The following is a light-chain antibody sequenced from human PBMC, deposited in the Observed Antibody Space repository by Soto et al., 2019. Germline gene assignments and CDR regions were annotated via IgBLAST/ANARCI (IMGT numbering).Light chain of an antibody. V-gene: IGLV2-23*01. CDR3: CSYVGARTYV. J-gene: IGLJ1*01. CDR2: EGN. Sequence: QSALTQPASGSGSAGQSITISCTGSESDVGSFGPVSWYQQHPGQVPKLIIYEGNRRPSGVSSRFSGSKSGNTASLTISGLQAEDEADYYCCSYVGARTYVFGTGTKVTVL. CDR1: ESDVGSFGP.